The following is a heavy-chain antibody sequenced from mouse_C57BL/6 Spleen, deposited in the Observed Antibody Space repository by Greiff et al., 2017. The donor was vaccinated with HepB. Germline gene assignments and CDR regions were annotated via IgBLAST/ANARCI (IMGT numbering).Heavy chain of an antibody. CDR1: GFTFSDYG. J-gene: IGHJ4*01. Sequence: EVHLVESGGGLVQPGGSLKLSCAASGFTFSDYGMAWVRQAPRKGPEWVAFISNLAYSIYYADTVTGRFTISRENAKNTLYLEMSSLRSEDTAMYYCARHRGVTGAMDYWGQGTSVTVSS. D-gene: IGHD2-5*01. CDR3: ARHRGVTGAMDY. CDR2: ISNLAYSI. V-gene: IGHV5-15*01.